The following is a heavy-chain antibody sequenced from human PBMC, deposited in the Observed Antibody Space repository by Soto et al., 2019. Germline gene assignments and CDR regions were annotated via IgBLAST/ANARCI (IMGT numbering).Heavy chain of an antibody. Sequence: ASVKVSCKASGYIFSTYAVHWVRQAPGQRPEWKGWINPGNSNTKYSQKFQGRFTMTRDTSASTAYMELSSLRSGDTAVYYCAREYCPSSTCYSFFDPWGQGTLVTVSS. V-gene: IGHV1-3*01. J-gene: IGHJ5*02. CDR3: AREYCPSSTCYSFFDP. D-gene: IGHD2-21*02. CDR1: GYIFSTYA. CDR2: INPGNSNT.